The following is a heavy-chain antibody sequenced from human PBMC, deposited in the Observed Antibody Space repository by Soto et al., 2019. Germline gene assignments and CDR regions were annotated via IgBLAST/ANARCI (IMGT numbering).Heavy chain of an antibody. Sequence: QAHVVESGGGLVKPGASLRLSCTASGFTFSDCYMSWIRQAPGKGLEWVSYISSSGRTIFYADYVRGRFTISRDNANNARYLNMTILRAEDTAFYYCVAGGGWGNLDYCGQGTLVTVSS. J-gene: IGHJ4*02. V-gene: IGHV3-11*01. CDR3: VAGGGWGNLDY. CDR1: GFTFSDCY. D-gene: IGHD6-19*01. CDR2: ISSSGRTI.